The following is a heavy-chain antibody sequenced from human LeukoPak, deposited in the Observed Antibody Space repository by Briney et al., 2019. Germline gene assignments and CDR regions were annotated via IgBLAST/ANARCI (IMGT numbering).Heavy chain of an antibody. CDR1: GYTFTGYY. Sequence: ASVKVSCKASGYTFTGYYMHWVRQAPGQGLEWMGWINPNSGGTNCVQKFQGRVTMTRDTAISTAYMELSRLRSDDTAVYYCARGHPWNRVAATLGSRYSMDVWGKGTTVTISS. J-gene: IGHJ6*03. V-gene: IGHV1-2*02. CDR2: INPNSGGT. CDR3: ARGHPWNRVAATLGSRYSMDV. D-gene: IGHD2-15*01.